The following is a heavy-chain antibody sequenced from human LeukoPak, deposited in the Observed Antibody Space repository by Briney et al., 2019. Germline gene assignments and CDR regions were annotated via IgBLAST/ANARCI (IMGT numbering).Heavy chain of an antibody. D-gene: IGHD1-1*01. CDR2: IGGDGDST. V-gene: IGHV3-23*01. CDR1: GFTVRNYA. CDR3: AHPTGNGWFYSPY. J-gene: IGHJ4*02. Sequence: PGGSLRLSCAASGFTVRNYAMAWVRQAPGKGLEWVSAIGGDGDSTNYADSVRGRLTLSRDSSKNILYLQMNSLRVEDTAVYYCAHPTGNGWFYSPYWGQGTLVTVSS.